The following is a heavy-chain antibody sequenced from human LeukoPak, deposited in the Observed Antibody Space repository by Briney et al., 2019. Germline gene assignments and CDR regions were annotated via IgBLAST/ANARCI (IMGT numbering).Heavy chain of an antibody. CDR2: ISGSGGGT. CDR1: GITVGNYG. CDR3: AKRGVVIRVILVGFHKEAYYFDF. J-gene: IGHJ4*02. D-gene: IGHD3-22*01. V-gene: IGHV3-23*01. Sequence: GRSLRLSCAVSGITVGNYGMSWVRQAPGKGLEWVAGISGSGGGTNYADSVKGRFTISRDNFKNTLYLQMNSLRAEDTAVYFCAKRGVVIRVILVGFHKEAYYFDFWGRGALVTVSS.